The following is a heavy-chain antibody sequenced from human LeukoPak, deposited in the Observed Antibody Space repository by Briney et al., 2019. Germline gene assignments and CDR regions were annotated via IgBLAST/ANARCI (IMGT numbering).Heavy chain of an antibody. CDR2: IYSGGST. D-gene: IGHD3-22*01. CDR3: ARDREYYYDSSGYAGY. Sequence: GGSLRPSCAASGFTVSSNYMSWVRQAPGKGLEWVSVIYSGGSTYYADSVKGRFTISRDNSKDTLYLQMNSLRAEDTAVYYCARDREYYYDSSGYAGYWGQGTLVTVSS. V-gene: IGHV3-53*01. J-gene: IGHJ4*02. CDR1: GFTVSSNY.